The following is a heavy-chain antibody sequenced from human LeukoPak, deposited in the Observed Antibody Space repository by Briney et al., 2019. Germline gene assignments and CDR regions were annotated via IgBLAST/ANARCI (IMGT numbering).Heavy chain of an antibody. V-gene: IGHV3-48*03. CDR1: GFTFSSYE. CDR2: ISSSSSTI. D-gene: IGHD3-16*01. J-gene: IGHJ6*03. CDR3: ARAHDYVWGSQNYYYYYMDV. Sequence: GGSLRLSCAASGFTFSSYEMNWVRQAPGKGLEWVSYISSSSSTIYYADSEKGRFTISRDNAKNSLYLQMNSLRAEDTAVYYCARAHDYVWGSQNYYYYYMDVWGKGTTVTVSS.